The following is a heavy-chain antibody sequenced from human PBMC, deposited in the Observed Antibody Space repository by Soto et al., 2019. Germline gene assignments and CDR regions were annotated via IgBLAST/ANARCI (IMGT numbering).Heavy chain of an antibody. CDR2: IWYDGSNK. J-gene: IGHJ4*02. CDR1: GFTFSSYG. V-gene: IGHV3-33*01. D-gene: IGHD5-12*01. Sequence: GGSLRLSCAASGFTFSSYGMHWVRQAPGKGPEWVAVIWYDGSNKYYADSVKGRFTISRDNSKNTLYLQMNSLRAEDTAVYYCAREPLRDGYNYWLDYWGQGTLVTVSS. CDR3: AREPLRDGYNYWLDY.